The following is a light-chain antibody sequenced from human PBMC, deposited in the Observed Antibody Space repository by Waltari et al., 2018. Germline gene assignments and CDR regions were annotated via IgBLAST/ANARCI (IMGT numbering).Light chain of an antibody. CDR2: EVT. CDR1: NSDVGYFNR. V-gene: IGLV2-18*02. J-gene: IGLJ3*02. Sequence: QSALTQPPSVSGSPGPSVTIPCTGTNSDVGYFNRFTWYQTAPGTAPKLLIFEVTNRPSGVPDRFSGSKSGNTASLTISGLQADDETDYYCMSYTTSDTWVFGGGTKVTVL. CDR3: MSYTTSDTWV.